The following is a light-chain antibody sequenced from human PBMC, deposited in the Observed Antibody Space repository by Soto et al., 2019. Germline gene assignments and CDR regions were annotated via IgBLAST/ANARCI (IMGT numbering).Light chain of an antibody. Sequence: EIVLTQSPGTLSLSPGERAALSCRASQTVTNNYLAWYQQRLGQAPSLLIYGASTRATGISDRFSGSGSGRNFTLTISRLEPEDFAVYFCQQYSSSPRTFGQGTRVEI. CDR2: GAS. J-gene: IGKJ1*01. V-gene: IGKV3-20*01. CDR3: QQYSSSPRT. CDR1: QTVTNNY.